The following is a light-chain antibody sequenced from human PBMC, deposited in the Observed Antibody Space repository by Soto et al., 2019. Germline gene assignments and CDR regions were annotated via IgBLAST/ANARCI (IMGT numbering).Light chain of an antibody. J-gene: IGKJ1*01. CDR1: QGVSSN. Sequence: EIVMTQSPATLSVSPGERVTLSCRASQGVSSNLAWHQQMPGQAPRLLIYGASTRATGIPDRFSGSGSGTEFILTISSLQSEDFAVYYCQQYINWPQTFGQGTRVEIK. V-gene: IGKV3-15*01. CDR2: GAS. CDR3: QQYINWPQT.